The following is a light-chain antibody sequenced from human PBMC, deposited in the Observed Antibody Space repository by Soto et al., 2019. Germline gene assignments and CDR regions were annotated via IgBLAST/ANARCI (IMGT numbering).Light chain of an antibody. CDR2: DAS. CDR1: QSVSSW. V-gene: IGKV1-5*01. Sequence: DIQLTQSPSTLSVSPPPRATISCRASQSVSSWLAWYQQKPGKAPKLLIYDASSLESGVPSRFSGSGSGTEFTLTISSLQPDDFATYYCQHYNSYSEAFGQGTKVDIK. CDR3: QHYNSYSEA. J-gene: IGKJ1*01.